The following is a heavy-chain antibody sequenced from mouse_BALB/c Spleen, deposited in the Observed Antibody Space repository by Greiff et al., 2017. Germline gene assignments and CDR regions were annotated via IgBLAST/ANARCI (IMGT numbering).Heavy chain of an antibody. CDR2: ILPGSGST. CDR1: GYTFSSYW. V-gene: IGHV1-9*01. J-gene: IGHJ4*01. D-gene: IGHD2-1*01. CDR3: ARKALYYGNYGYAMDY. Sequence: QVQLKQSGAELMKPGASVKISCKATGYTFSSYWIEWVKQRPGHGLEWIGEILPGSGSTNYNEKFKGKATFTADTSSNTAYMQLSSLTSEDSAVYYCARKALYYGNYGYAMDYWGQGTSVTVSS.